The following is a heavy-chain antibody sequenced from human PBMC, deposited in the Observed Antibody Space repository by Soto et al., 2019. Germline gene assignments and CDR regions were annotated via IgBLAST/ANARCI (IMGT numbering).Heavy chain of an antibody. Sequence: SVKVSCKASGGTFSSYAISWVRQAPGQGLEWMGGIIPIFGTANYAQKFRGRVTITADESTSTAYMELSSLRSEDTAVYYCARTHYYDSSGYLDYWGQGTLVTVSS. CDR1: GGTFSSYA. D-gene: IGHD3-22*01. J-gene: IGHJ4*02. CDR3: ARTHYYDSSGYLDY. CDR2: IIPIFGTA. V-gene: IGHV1-69*13.